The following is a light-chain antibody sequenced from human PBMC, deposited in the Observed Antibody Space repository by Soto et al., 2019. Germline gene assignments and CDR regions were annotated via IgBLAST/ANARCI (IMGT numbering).Light chain of an antibody. Sequence: EIVLTQSPGTLSLSPGERATLSCRASQSVSSSYLAWYQQKPGQAPRHLIYGASSRATGIPDRFSGSGSGTDFTLTISRLEPEDVAVYYCQQYGSSPSTFGGGTKVEIK. CDR2: GAS. V-gene: IGKV3-20*01. CDR3: QQYGSSPST. CDR1: QSVSSSY. J-gene: IGKJ4*02.